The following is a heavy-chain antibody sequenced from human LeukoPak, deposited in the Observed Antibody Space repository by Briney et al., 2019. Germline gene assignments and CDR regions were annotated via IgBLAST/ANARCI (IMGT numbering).Heavy chain of an antibody. CDR1: GFTFSSLW. CDR2: IKKTGSET. J-gene: IGHJ4*02. CDR3: AREDGYCSGGNCYSYFDS. Sequence: GSLRLSCAASGFTFSSLWMSWVRQAPGKGLEWVAYIKKTGSETYYVDSVKGRFTITRDNTRNSLFLQMYSLRAEDTAVYFCAREDGYCSGGNCYSYFDSWGQGTLVTVSS. D-gene: IGHD2-15*01. V-gene: IGHV3-7*01.